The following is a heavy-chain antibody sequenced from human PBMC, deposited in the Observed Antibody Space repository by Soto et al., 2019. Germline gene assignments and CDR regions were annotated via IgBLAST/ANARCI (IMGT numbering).Heavy chain of an antibody. CDR3: ATGGHNDGYDFYHGMDV. CDR2: VIPLFDTA. V-gene: IGHV1-69*01. Sequence: QGQVVQSGAEVKKPGSSVKVSGKVSVGSFTNNAISWVRQAPGQGLEWLGGVIPLFDTAYYAQIFRGRLKITADGATTTAYMELSGLTSADAAVYFCATGGHNDGYDFYHGMDVWGQGTTVTVS. J-gene: IGHJ6*02. D-gene: IGHD5-18*01. CDR1: VGSFTNNA.